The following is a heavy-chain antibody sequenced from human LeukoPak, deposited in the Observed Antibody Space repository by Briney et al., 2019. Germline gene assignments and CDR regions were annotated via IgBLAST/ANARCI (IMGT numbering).Heavy chain of an antibody. CDR3: AKAGVRYFDSSGLYAFDF. D-gene: IGHD3-22*01. CDR1: GGSISSTSYY. J-gene: IGHJ3*01. CDR2: IYYSGST. V-gene: IGHV4-39*01. Sequence: KPSETLSLTCAVSGGSISSTSYYWAWIRQPPGKGLKWIGTIYYSGSTYHNPSLKSRVTMSVDTSRYQFSLKLSSVDAADTAVYYCAKAGVRYFDSSGLYAFDFWGQGTTVTVSS.